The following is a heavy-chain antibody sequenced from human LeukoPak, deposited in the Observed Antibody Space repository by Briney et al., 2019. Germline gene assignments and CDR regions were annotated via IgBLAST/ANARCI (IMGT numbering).Heavy chain of an antibody. V-gene: IGHV3-48*01. Sequence: GGSLRLSCAASGFTFSTNSMNWVRQAPGKGLEWVSYISSGSNTIYYADSVKGRFTISRDNAKNSLYLQMNSLRAEDTAVYYCATPFDYWGQGTLVTVSS. CDR1: GFTFSTNS. CDR2: ISSGSNTI. J-gene: IGHJ4*02. CDR3: ATPFDY.